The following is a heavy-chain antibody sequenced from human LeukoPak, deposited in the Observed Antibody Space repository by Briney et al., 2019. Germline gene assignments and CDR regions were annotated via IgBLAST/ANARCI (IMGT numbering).Heavy chain of an antibody. CDR2: ISSNGGST. CDR1: GFTFSSYA. Sequence: GGSLRLSCAASGFTFSSYAMHWVRQAPGKGLEYVSAISSNGGSTYYANSVKGRFTISRDNSKNTLYLQMGSLRAEDMTVYYCASLSSGWYGYWGQGTLVTVSS. CDR3: ASLSSGWYGY. V-gene: IGHV3-64*01. J-gene: IGHJ4*02. D-gene: IGHD6-19*01.